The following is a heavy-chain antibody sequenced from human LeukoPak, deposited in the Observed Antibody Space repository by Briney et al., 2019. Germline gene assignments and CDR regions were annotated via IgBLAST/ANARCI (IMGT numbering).Heavy chain of an antibody. CDR3: ASIAVAGTPSSDY. D-gene: IGHD6-19*01. CDR1: GGSFSGYY. V-gene: IGHV4-34*01. Sequence: SETLSLTCAVYGGSFSGYYWRWIRQPPGKGLEWIGEINHSGSTNYNPSLKSRVTISVDTSKNQFSLKLSSVTAADTAVYYCASIAVAGTPSSDYWGQGTLVTVSS. J-gene: IGHJ4*02. CDR2: INHSGST.